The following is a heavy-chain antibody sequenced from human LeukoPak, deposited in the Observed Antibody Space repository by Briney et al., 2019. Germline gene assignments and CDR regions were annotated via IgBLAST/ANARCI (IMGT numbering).Heavy chain of an antibody. CDR1: GGSISGYK. V-gene: IGHV4-4*07. CDR2: VYASGDT. CDR3: ARGIVGATAFDY. J-gene: IGHJ4*02. D-gene: IGHD1-26*01. Sequence: SETLSLTCTVSGGSISGYKWSWFRQTAGKGLEWIGRVYASGDTNYNASLRSRVSVSVDTSKRQFSLNLYSVTAADTAFYFCARGIVGATAFDYSGRGALVTVSS.